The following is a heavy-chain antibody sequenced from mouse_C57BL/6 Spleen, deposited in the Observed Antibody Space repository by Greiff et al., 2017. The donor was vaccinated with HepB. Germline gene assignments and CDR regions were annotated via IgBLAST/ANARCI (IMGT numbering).Heavy chain of an antibody. V-gene: IGHV1-18*01. D-gene: IGHD1-1*01. CDR1: GYTFTDYN. J-gene: IGHJ4*01. CDR2: INPNNGGT. Sequence: EVQLQQSGPELVKPGASVKIPCKASGYTFTDYNMDWVKQSHGKSLEWIGDINPNNGGTIYNQKFKGKATLTVDKSSSTAYMELRSLTSEDTAVYYCARGTGTVVASYYAMDYWGQGTSVTVFS. CDR3: ARGTGTVVASYYAMDY.